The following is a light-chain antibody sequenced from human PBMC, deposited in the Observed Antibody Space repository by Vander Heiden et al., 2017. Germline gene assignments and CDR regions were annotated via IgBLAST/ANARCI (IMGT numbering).Light chain of an antibody. Sequence: QSALTQPPSASGSPGQSVTISCTGTSSDVGAYNYVSWYQQHPGKAPTLIIYDVTKRPSGVPDRFSGSKSGNTAFLTVSGLQAEDKADYYCSSHAGSSAVFGGGTTVTVL. CDR3: SSHAGSSAV. J-gene: IGLJ3*02. CDR1: SSDVGAYNY. V-gene: IGLV2-8*01. CDR2: DVT.